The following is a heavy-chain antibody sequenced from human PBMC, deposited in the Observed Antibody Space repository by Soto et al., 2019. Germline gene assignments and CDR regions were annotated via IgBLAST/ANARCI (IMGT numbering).Heavy chain of an antibody. CDR2: VNSDGDTT. V-gene: IGHV3-74*01. D-gene: IGHD5-12*01. J-gene: IGHJ6*02. Sequence: EVQLVESGGGLVQPGGSLRLSCAASGFTFRNYWMHWVRQAPGKGLVWVSRVNSDGDTTYYADSVKGRFTISRDNAKNTLHLKMHSLAAEDTAVYYCASNYAYAEGYCFYGIDVWGQGTTVTVSS. CDR1: GFTFRNYW. CDR3: ASNYAYAEGYCFYGIDV.